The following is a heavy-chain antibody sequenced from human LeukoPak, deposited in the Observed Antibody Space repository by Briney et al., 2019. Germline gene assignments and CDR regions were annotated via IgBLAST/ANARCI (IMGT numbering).Heavy chain of an antibody. D-gene: IGHD3-22*01. V-gene: IGHV1-46*01. CDR1: GYTLTSYY. CDR2: INPSGGST. CDR3: ALYDSSGYYSDWFDP. J-gene: IGHJ5*02. Sequence: ASVKVSCKASGYTLTSYYMHWVRQAPGQGLEWMGIINPSGGSTSYAQKFQGRVTMTRDTSTSTVYMELSSLRSEDTAVYYCALYDSSGYYSDWFDPWGQGTLVTVSS.